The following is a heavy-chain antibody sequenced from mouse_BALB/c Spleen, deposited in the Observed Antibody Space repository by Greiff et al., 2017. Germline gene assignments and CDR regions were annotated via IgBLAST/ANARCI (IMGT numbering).Heavy chain of an antibody. J-gene: IGHJ1*01. Sequence: EVKVEESGGGLVQPGGSMKLSCAASGFTFSDAWMDWVRQSPEKGLEWVAEIRSNANNHATYYAESVKGRFTISRDDSKNSVYLQMNSLRAEDTGIYYCTSGNLWYFDVWGAGTTVTVSS. CDR2: IRSNANNHAT. CDR3: TSGNLWYFDV. V-gene: IGHV6-6*01. CDR1: GFTFSDAW. D-gene: IGHD4-1*01.